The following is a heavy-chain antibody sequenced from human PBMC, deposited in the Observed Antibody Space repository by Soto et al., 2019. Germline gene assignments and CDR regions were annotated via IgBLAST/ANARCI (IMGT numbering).Heavy chain of an antibody. Sequence: SETLSLTCTVSGGSINSGDYSWTWIRQPPGKGLEWIGYIYHSGSTNYNPSLKSRVTISVDKSKNQFSLKLSSVTAADTAVYYCASGGGDLIYGMDVWGQGTTVTVSS. CDR1: GGSINSGDYS. CDR2: IYHSGST. V-gene: IGHV4-30-2*01. J-gene: IGHJ6*02. CDR3: ASGGGDLIYGMDV. D-gene: IGHD4-17*01.